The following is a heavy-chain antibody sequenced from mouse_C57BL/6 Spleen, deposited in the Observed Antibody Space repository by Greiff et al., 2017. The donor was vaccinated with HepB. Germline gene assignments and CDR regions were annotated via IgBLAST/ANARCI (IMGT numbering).Heavy chain of an antibody. CDR2: ISYDGSN. D-gene: IGHD4-1*01. Sequence: VQLKESGPGLVKPSQSLSLTCSVTGYSITSGYYWNWIRQFPGNKLEWMGYISYDGSNNYNPSLKNRISITRDTSKYQFFLKLNSVTTEDTATYYCARDQELLDYWGQGTTLTVSS. V-gene: IGHV3-6*01. J-gene: IGHJ2*01. CDR3: ARDQELLDY. CDR1: GYSITSGYY.